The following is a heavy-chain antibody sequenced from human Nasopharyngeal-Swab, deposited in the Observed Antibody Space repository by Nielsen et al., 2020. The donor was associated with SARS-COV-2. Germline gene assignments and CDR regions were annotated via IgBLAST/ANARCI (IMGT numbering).Heavy chain of an antibody. CDR1: GDRVPSNSPA. CDR2: TYYRSKLYS. Sequence: SHTLSLTCAISGDRVPSNSPAGSSIRQSPSRGLEGLGSTYYRSKLYSNYATSVKGRITINPDTSNHQFSLQLSSVTPEDTAVYYCARIAQAAEPHWGQGTLVTVSS. J-gene: IGHJ4*02. CDR3: ARIAQAAEPH. D-gene: IGHD1-14*01. V-gene: IGHV6-1*01.